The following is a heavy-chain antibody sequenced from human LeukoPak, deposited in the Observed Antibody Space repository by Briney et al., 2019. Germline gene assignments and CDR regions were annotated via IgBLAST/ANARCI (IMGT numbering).Heavy chain of an antibody. CDR3: AKSVVYYDFWSLPNDY. Sequence: GGSLSLSCAASGFTFSNYAMSWVRLAPGKGLEWVSTINSASTTYYADSVKGRFTISRDNSKNTLFLQMNSLRAEDTAVYYCAKSVVYYDFWSLPNDYWGQGTLVTVSS. CDR1: GFTFSNYA. J-gene: IGHJ4*02. D-gene: IGHD3-3*01. CDR2: INSASTT. V-gene: IGHV3-23*01.